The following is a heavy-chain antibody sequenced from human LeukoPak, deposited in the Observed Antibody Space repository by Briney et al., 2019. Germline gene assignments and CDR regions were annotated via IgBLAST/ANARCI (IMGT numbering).Heavy chain of an antibody. D-gene: IGHD2-2*01. CDR1: GGSISSGGYY. V-gene: IGHV4-31*03. CDR3: ARGDQLLSTYDY. Sequence: SETLSLTCTVSGGSISSGGYYWSWIRQHPGKGLEWIGYIYYSGSTYYNPSLKSRVTISVDTSKNQFSLKLRSVTAADTAVYYCARGDQLLSTYDYWGQGTLVTVS. CDR2: IYYSGST. J-gene: IGHJ4*02.